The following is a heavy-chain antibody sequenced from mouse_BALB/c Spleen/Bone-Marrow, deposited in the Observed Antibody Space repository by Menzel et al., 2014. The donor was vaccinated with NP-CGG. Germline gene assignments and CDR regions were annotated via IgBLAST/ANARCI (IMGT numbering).Heavy chain of an antibody. CDR1: GFTFTDYY. J-gene: IGHJ1*01. V-gene: IGHV7-3*02. Sequence: EVKLMESGGGLVRPGGSLRLSCAASGFTFTDYYMSWVRQPPGKALVWLGFIRNKANGYTTYYSASVKGRFTISRDNSQSILYLQMNTLRAEDSATYYCARDENVGIYWYFDVWGAGTTVTVSS. CDR2: IRNKANGYTT. CDR3: ARDENVGIYWYFDV.